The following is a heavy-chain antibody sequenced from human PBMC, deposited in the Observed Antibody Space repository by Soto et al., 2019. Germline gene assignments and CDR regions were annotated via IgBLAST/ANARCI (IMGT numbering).Heavy chain of an antibody. Sequence: ASVKVSCKASGYTFTDYHIHWVRQAPGQGLQWLARINPNTGDTNSAQNFQGRVSVTWDSSTSTAYMELNSLTSDDTAAYSCARDGAFWSAYSPKWGSTGFVYWGQGTLVTVSS. CDR2: INPNTGDT. V-gene: IGHV1-2*06. CDR3: ARDGAFWSAYSPKWGSTGFVY. CDR1: GYTFTDYH. D-gene: IGHD3-3*01. J-gene: IGHJ4*02.